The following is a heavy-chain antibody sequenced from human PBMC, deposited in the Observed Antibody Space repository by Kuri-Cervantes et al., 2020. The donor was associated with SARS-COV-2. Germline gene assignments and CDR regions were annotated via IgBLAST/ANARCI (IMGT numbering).Heavy chain of an antibody. J-gene: IGHJ6*02. CDR2: ISSRSNYI. CDR3: ARFSYSSSNEGIYHYYGMDV. D-gene: IGHD6-6*01. CDR1: GFTFSSYT. V-gene: IGHV3-21*01. Sequence: ETLSLTCAASGFTFSSYTMNWVRQAPGKGLEWVSSISSRSNYIYYANSVEGRFTISRDSANNSLSLQMYSLRAEDTAVYYCARFSYSSSNEGIYHYYGMDVWGQGTTVTVSS.